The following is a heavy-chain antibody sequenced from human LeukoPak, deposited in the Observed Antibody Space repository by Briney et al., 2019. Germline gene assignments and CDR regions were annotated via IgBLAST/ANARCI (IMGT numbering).Heavy chain of an antibody. Sequence: GGSLRLSCAASGFTLSSYAMSWVRQAPGKGLEWVSAISGSGGSTYYADSVKGRFTISRDNSKNTLYLQMNSLRAEDTAVYSCTKLYSGSYYDYWGQGTLVTVSS. CDR3: TKLYSGSYYDY. CDR2: ISGSGGST. J-gene: IGHJ4*02. D-gene: IGHD1-26*01. CDR1: GFTLSSYA. V-gene: IGHV3-23*01.